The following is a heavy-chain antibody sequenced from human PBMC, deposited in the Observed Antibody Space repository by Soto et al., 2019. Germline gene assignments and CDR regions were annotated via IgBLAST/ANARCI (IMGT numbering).Heavy chain of an antibody. Sequence: PSETLSLACTVSVGPTSSDNYWSWIRQPPGKGLEWIGHIYYSGNTDYNPSLKRRLAISIDTSKNQFSLKLSSVTAAGTAVYFCAREGGESSDGLYYFDSWGQGSLVTVSS. D-gene: IGHD3-16*01. CDR1: VGPTSSDNY. V-gene: IGHV4-30-4*01. CDR2: IYYSGNT. J-gene: IGHJ4*02. CDR3: AREGGESSDGLYYFDS.